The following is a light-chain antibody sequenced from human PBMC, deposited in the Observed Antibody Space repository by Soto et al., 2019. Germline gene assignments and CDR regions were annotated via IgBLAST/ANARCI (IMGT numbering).Light chain of an antibody. Sequence: QSVLTQPPSASGSPGQSVTISCTGTSSDVGGYNAVSWYQPHPGKVPKLVIYEVSKRPSGVPDRFSGSKSGNTASLTVSGLQAEDEADYYCSSHAGSINVVFGGGTKVTVL. CDR2: EVS. V-gene: IGLV2-8*01. CDR3: SSHAGSINVV. J-gene: IGLJ2*01. CDR1: SSDVGGYNA.